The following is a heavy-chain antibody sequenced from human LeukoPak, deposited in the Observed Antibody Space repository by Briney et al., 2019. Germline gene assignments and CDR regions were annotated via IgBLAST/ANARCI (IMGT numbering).Heavy chain of an antibody. CDR3: ARPRTGGLEDFDL. CDR1: GGSISSYY. J-gene: IGHJ2*01. CDR2: IYYSGST. D-gene: IGHD4-23*01. Sequence: SETLSLTCTVSGGSISSYYWSWIRQPPGKGLEWIGYIYYSGSTNYNPSLKSRVTISVDTSKNQFSLKLSSVTAADTAVYYCARPRTGGLEDFDLWGRGTLVTVSS. V-gene: IGHV4-59*01.